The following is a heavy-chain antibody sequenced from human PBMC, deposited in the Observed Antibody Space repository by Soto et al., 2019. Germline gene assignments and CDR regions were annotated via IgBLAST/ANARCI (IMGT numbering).Heavy chain of an antibody. CDR1: GYTFTSYG. Sequence: GASGKVCCKASGYTFTSYGISWVRQAPGQGLEWMGWISAYNGNTNYAQKLQGRVTMTTNTSTSTAYMELSSLRSEDTAVYYCARRYCSSTSCPDAFDIWGQGTMVTVSS. CDR3: ARRYCSSTSCPDAFDI. D-gene: IGHD2-2*01. V-gene: IGHV1-18*01. CDR2: ISAYNGNT. J-gene: IGHJ3*02.